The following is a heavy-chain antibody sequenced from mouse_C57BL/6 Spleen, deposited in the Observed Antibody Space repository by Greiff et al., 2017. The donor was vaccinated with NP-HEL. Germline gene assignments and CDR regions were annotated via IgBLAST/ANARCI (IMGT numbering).Heavy chain of an antibody. CDR1: GFNIKDDY. CDR3: TKDLAGSSYWYFDV. CDR2: IDPENGDT. D-gene: IGHD1-1*01. V-gene: IGHV14-4*01. Sequence: EVQLQQSGAELVRPGASVKLSCTASGFNIKDDYMHWVKQRPEQGLEWIGWIDPENGDTEYASKFQGKATITADTSSNTAYLQLSSLTSEDTAVYYCTKDLAGSSYWYFDVWGTGTTVTVSS. J-gene: IGHJ1*03.